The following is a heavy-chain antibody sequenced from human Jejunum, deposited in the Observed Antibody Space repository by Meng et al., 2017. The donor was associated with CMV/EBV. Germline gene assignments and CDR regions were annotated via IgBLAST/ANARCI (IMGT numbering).Heavy chain of an antibody. CDR2: ISDGGHMT. CDR3: AKDLSVRSEFDS. J-gene: IGHJ4*02. CDR1: GFSFSNFA. V-gene: IGHV3-23*01. D-gene: IGHD2/OR15-2a*01. Sequence: DVQLLESGGDFRQPGGSLTLSCAASGFSFSNFAMNWVRQAPGKGLEFVARISDGGHMTEYLDSVKGRFTISRDNFKNTVSLEMNSLRVEDTALYHCAKDLSVRSEFDSWGQGTLVTVYS.